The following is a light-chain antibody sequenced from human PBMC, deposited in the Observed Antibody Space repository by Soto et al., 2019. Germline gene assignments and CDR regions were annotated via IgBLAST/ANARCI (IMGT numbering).Light chain of an antibody. CDR2: GAS. V-gene: IGKV3-20*01. J-gene: IGKJ1*01. Sequence: EIVMTQSPATLSVSPGERATLSCRASQSVSSYLAWYQQKPGQAPRLLIYGASSRATGIPDRFSGSGSGTDFTLTISRLEPEDFAVYYCQQYGSSPPWTFGQGTKV. CDR3: QQYGSSPPWT. CDR1: QSVSSY.